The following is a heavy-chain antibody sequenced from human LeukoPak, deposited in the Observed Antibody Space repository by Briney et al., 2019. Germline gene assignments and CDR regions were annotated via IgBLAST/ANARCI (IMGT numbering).Heavy chain of an antibody. CDR3: ARGDIVVVPTHYYYYMDV. CDR2: INPNSGGT. J-gene: IGHJ6*03. D-gene: IGHD2-2*01. CDR1: GYTFTGYY. V-gene: IGHV1-2*06. Sequence: ASVKVSCKASGYTFTGYYMHWVRQAPGQGLEWMGRINPNSGGTNYAQKFQGRVTMTRDTSTSTVYMELSSLRSEDTAVYYCARGDIVVVPTHYYYYMDVWGKGTTVTVSS.